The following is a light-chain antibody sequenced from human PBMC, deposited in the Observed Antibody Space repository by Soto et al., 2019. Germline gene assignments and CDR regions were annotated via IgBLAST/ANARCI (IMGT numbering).Light chain of an antibody. J-gene: IGKJ2*01. CDR2: AAS. CDR3: QQYNSWYT. Sequence: IQMTQSPSSLSASVGDRVTITCRASQGISNYLARYQQKPGKVPKLLIYAASTLQSGVPSRFSGSGSGTEFTLTISSLQPDDFATYYCQQYNSWYTFGQGTKVDIK. CDR1: QGISNY. V-gene: IGKV1-27*01.